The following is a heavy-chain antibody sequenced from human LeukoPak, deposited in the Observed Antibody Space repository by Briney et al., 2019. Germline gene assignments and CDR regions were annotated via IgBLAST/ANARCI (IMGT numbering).Heavy chain of an antibody. CDR3: ARDPLYSHYMDV. CDR1: GFSFSSYW. D-gene: IGHD3-16*02. CDR2: IRQDESER. V-gene: IGHV3-7*01. J-gene: IGHJ6*03. Sequence: PGGSLRLSCEGSGFSFSSYWMTWVRQLPGKGPEWVANIRQDESERYFADSVKGRFTISRDNAKNSLYLQMNSLRAEDTAVYYCARDPLYSHYMDVWGKGTTVTVSS.